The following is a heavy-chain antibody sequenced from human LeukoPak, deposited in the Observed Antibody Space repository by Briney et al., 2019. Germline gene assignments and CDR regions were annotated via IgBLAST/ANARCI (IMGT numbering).Heavy chain of an antibody. CDR1: GGSISSGGYS. D-gene: IGHD4-17*01. CDR3: ARVRDYGDYSAYYFDY. J-gene: IGHJ4*02. Sequence: SETLSLTCAVSGGSISSGGYSWSWIRQPPGKGLEWIGYIYYSGSTNYNPSLKSRVTISVDTSKNQFSLKLSSVTAADTAVYYCARVRDYGDYSAYYFDYWGQGTLVTVSS. V-gene: IGHV4-61*08. CDR2: IYYSGST.